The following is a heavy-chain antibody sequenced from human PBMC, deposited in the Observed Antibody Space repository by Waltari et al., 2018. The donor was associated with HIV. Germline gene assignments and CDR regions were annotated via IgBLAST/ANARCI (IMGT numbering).Heavy chain of an antibody. V-gene: IGHV3-9*01. J-gene: IGHJ3*02. CDR2: ISWNSDTI. D-gene: IGHD4-17*01. CDR3: VKVGMAAVTSYAIDI. Sequence: EVQLVESGGHLVQPGGSLRLSCAASGFNFDSYAMAWVRQPPGKGLEWVSGISWNSDTIGYADSVKGRFTISRDNAKNSLSLEMNSLRAEDTALYYCVKVGMAAVTSYAIDIWGQGTMVTVSS. CDR1: GFNFDSYA.